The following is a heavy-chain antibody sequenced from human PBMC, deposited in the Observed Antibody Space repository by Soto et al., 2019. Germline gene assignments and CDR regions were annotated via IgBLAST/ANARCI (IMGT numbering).Heavy chain of an antibody. CDR3: AKDWAGWAIRPYYGMDV. CDR2: ISYDGSNK. J-gene: IGHJ6*02. V-gene: IGHV3-30*18. D-gene: IGHD6-19*01. Sequence: QVQLVESGGGVVQPGRSLRLSCAASGFTFSSYGMHWVRQAPGKGLEWVAGISYDGSNKYYADSVKGRFTISRDNSKNTLYLQMNSLRAEDPAVYYCAKDWAGWAIRPYYGMDVWGQGTTVTVSS. CDR1: GFTFSSYG.